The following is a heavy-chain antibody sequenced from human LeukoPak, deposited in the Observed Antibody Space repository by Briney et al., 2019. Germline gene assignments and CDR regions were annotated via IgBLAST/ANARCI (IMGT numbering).Heavy chain of an antibody. Sequence: SVEVSCKASGYTFTSYYMHWVRQAPGQGLEWMGIINPSGGSTSYAQKFQGRVNMTRDTSISTACMELSRLRSDDTAVYYGARGPRSLDDFDIWGQGTMVTVSS. CDR3: ARGPRSLDDFDI. CDR2: INPSGGST. J-gene: IGHJ3*02. CDR1: GYTFTSYY. D-gene: IGHD3-9*01. V-gene: IGHV1-46*01.